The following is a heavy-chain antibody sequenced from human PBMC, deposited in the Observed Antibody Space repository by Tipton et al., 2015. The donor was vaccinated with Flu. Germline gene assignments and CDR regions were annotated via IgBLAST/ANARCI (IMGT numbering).Heavy chain of an antibody. Sequence: TLSLTCAVSGGSIRTSTDYWGWIRQPPGKGLEWIGTIYSGGSTYYNPSLTSRVTISLDTSKNHFSLRLSSVTAADTAVYYCARRDYSNYVSEPRNWFDSWGQGTLVTVSS. V-gene: IGHV4-39*02. CDR2: IYSGGST. CDR3: ARRDYSNYVSEPRNWFDS. CDR1: GGSIRTSTDY. J-gene: IGHJ5*01. D-gene: IGHD4-11*01.